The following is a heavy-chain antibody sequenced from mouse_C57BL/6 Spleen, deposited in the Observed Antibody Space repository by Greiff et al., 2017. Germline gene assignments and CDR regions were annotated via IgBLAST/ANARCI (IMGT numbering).Heavy chain of an antibody. CDR2: IDPSDNYT. D-gene: IGHD3-2*02. CDR3: ARASRAQATGYFDY. CDR1: GYTFTSYW. J-gene: IGHJ2*01. Sequence: QVQLQQPGAELVKPGASVKLSCKASGYTFTSYWMQWVKQRPGQGLEWIGEIDPSDNYTNYNQKFKGKATLTVDTSSSTAYMQLSSLTSEDSAVYYCARASRAQATGYFDYWGQGTTLTVSS. V-gene: IGHV1-50*01.